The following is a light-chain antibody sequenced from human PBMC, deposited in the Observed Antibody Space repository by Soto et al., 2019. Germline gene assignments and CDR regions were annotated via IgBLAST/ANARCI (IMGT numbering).Light chain of an antibody. CDR3: SSYTSSSTLYV. V-gene: IGLV2-14*01. CDR2: EVS. CDR1: SSDVGGYNS. Sequence: QSVLTQPASVSGSPGQSITISCTGTSSDVGGYNSVSWYQQHPGKAPKLMIYEVSNQPSGVSNRFSGSKSGNTASLTISGLQAEDEADYYCSSYTSSSTLYVFGAGTKLT. J-gene: IGLJ1*01.